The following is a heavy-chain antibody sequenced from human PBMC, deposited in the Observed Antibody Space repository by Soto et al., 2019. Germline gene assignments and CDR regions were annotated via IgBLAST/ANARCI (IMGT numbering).Heavy chain of an antibody. CDR3: ARDRVTTPPGCFAP. CDR2: ISAYNGNT. D-gene: IGHD4-17*01. V-gene: IGHV1-18*01. Sequence: QVQLVQSGAEVKKPGASVKVSCKASGYTFTSYGISWVRQAPGQGLEWMGWISAYNGNTNYAQKLQGRVTMTTDTPPSTPSRELGSLRSDDPAVYYCARDRVTTPPGCFAPWGQGPLVPVSS. J-gene: IGHJ5*02. CDR1: GYTFTSYG.